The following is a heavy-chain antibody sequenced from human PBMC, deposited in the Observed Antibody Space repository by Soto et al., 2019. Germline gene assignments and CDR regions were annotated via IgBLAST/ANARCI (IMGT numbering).Heavy chain of an antibody. CDR3: ARAYGGYADY. D-gene: IGHD5-12*01. CDR2: IYYSGST. Sequence: QVQLQESGPGLVKPSETLSLTCTVSGGSISSYYWSWIRQPPGKGLEWIGYIYYSGSTNYNPSLKSRGTRSVDPSKNQFSRKLSSVTAADTAVYYCARAYGGYADYWGQGALVTVSS. J-gene: IGHJ4*02. V-gene: IGHV4-59*01. CDR1: GGSISSYY.